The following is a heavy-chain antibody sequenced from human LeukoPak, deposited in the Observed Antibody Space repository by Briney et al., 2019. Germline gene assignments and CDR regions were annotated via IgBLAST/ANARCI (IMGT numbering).Heavy chain of an antibody. D-gene: IGHD3-22*01. V-gene: IGHV3-33*08. Sequence: GGSLRLSCAASGFTFSSYGMHWVRQAPGKGLEWVAVISYDGSNKYYADSVKGRFTISRDNSKNTLYLQMNSLRAEDTAVYYCARQDYYDSSGYYLPLDYWGQGTLVTVSS. CDR1: GFTFSSYG. CDR3: ARQDYYDSSGYYLPLDY. J-gene: IGHJ4*02. CDR2: ISYDGSNK.